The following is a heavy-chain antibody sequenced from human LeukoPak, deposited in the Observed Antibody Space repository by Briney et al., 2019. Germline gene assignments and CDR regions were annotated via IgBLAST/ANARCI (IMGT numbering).Heavy chain of an antibody. CDR3: ARDRAAAGTSYFDY. D-gene: IGHD6-13*01. J-gene: IGHJ4*02. Sequence: PSETLSLTCTVSGGSISSSSYYWGWIRQPPGKGLEWIGSIYYSGSTYYNPSLKSRVTISVDTSKNPFSLKLSSVTAADTAVYYCARDRAAAGTSYFDYWGQGTLVTVSS. CDR2: IYYSGST. V-gene: IGHV4-39*07. CDR1: GGSISSSSYY.